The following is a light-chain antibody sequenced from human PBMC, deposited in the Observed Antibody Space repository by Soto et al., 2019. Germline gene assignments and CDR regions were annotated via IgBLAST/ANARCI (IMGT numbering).Light chain of an antibody. J-gene: IGKJ5*01. V-gene: IGKV1-9*01. CDR2: AAS. CDR1: QGISRY. CDR3: QHLDSYST. Sequence: DIQLTQSPSFLSASVGDRVTITCRASQGISRYLAWYQQKPGQAPKLLIYAASTLQSGVPSRFSGSGSGTEFTLTISSLQPEDFATYYCQHLDSYSTFGQGTRLEIK.